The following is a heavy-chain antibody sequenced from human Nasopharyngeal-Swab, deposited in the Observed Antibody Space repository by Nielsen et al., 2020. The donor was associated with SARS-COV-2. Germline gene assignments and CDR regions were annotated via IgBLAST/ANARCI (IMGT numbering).Heavy chain of an antibody. D-gene: IGHD2-21*02. V-gene: IGHV3-48*03. CDR3: ARTAAFCGDDCYSEYFQH. J-gene: IGHJ1*01. Sequence: GESLEISCAASGFTFSSYEMNWVRQAPGKGLEWVSYISSSGSTIYYADSVKGRFTISRDNAKNSLYLQMNNLRADDTAIYYCARTAAFCGDDCYSEYFQHWGQGTLVTVSS. CDR2: ISSSGSTI. CDR1: GFTFSSYE.